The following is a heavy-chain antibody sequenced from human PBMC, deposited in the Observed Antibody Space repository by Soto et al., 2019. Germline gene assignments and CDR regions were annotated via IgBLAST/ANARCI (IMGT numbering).Heavy chain of an antibody. CDR1: GYTFTSYD. D-gene: IGHD4-17*01. J-gene: IGHJ5*02. CDR3: ARERLYGGKSGCWVDP. CDR2: MNPNSGNT. Sequence: QVQLVQSGAEVKKPGASVKVYCKASGYTFTSYDINWVRQATGQGLEWMGWMNPNSGNTGYAQKCQVRVTMTRNTSISTDYRELSSLRSDDTAVYYCARERLYGGKSGCWVDPWGQGTLVTVSS. V-gene: IGHV1-8*01.